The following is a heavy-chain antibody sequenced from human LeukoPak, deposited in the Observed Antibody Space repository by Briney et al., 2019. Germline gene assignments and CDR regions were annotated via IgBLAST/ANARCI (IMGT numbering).Heavy chain of an antibody. J-gene: IGHJ4*02. CDR1: GFTFSNYG. CDR2: IWYDGSNK. Sequence: PGGSLRLSCAASGFTFSNYGMHWVRQAPGKGLEWVTFIWYDGSNKYYADSVKGRFTISRDNSKNTLYLQMNSLRAEDTAVYYCAKDSFGRVNSLAAAPGYWGQGTLVTVSS. CDR3: AKDSFGRVNSLAAAPGY. V-gene: IGHV3-30*02. D-gene: IGHD6-13*01.